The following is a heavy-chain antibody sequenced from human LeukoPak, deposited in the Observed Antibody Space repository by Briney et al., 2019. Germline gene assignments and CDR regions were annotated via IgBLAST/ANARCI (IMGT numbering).Heavy chain of an antibody. V-gene: IGHV3-48*01. Sequence: GGSLRLSCAASGFTFSSYSMNWVRQAPGKGLEWVSYISRTSNTIYYADSVKGRFTISRDNSKNTLYLQMNSLRAEDTAVYYCAKVKPIKAVAGNYFDYWGQGTLVTVSS. CDR1: GFTFSSYS. CDR2: ISRTSNTI. CDR3: AKVKPIKAVAGNYFDY. D-gene: IGHD6-19*01. J-gene: IGHJ4*02.